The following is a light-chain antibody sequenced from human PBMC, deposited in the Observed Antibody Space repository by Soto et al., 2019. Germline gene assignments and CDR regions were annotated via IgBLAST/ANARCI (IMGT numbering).Light chain of an antibody. J-gene: IGKJ5*01. Sequence: DIQMSQSPSSLSASVGDRVSITCRAAESISRHLNWYQQKPGRAPDLLIYAASTLQNGVPSRFTGSGSGTEFTLTITGLQLEDFATYYCQQDYSTLATFGQGTRLEIK. V-gene: IGKV1-39*01. CDR1: ESISRH. CDR2: AAS. CDR3: QQDYSTLAT.